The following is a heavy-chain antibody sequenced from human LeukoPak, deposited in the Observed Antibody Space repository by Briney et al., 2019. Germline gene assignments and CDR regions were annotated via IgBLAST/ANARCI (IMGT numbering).Heavy chain of an antibody. Sequence: ASVKVSCKASGGTFSSYAISWVRQAPGQGLEWMGRIIPILGIANYAQKFQGRVTITADKSTSTAYMGLSSLRSEDTAVYYCARGKDGGDSVLWGQGTLVTVSS. J-gene: IGHJ4*02. CDR1: GGTFSSYA. CDR2: IIPILGIA. V-gene: IGHV1-69*04. CDR3: ARGKDGGDSVL. D-gene: IGHD4-23*01.